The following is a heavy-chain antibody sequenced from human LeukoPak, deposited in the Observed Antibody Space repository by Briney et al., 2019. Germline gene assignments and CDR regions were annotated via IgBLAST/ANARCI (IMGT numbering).Heavy chain of an antibody. CDR1: GYTFTSYG. V-gene: IGHV1-18*01. J-gene: IGHJ5*02. Sequence: GASVRVSCKASGYTFTSYGISWVRQAPGQGLEWMGWISAYNGNTNYAQELQGRVTMTTDTSTSTAYMELRSLRSDDTAVYYCARARVAAPKNWFDPWGQGTLVTVSS. CDR3: ARARVAAPKNWFDP. D-gene: IGHD2-15*01. CDR2: ISAYNGNT.